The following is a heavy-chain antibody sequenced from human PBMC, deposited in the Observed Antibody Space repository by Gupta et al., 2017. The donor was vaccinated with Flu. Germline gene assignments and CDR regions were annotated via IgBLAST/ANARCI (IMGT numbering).Heavy chain of an antibody. CDR3: ARDHVIAAAGYLYYHYYGMDV. D-gene: IGHD6-13*01. V-gene: IGHV3-33*01. CDR2: IWYDGSNK. J-gene: IGHJ6*02. CDR1: LCTFYRYT. Sequence: ASLCTFYRYTMRWVRPAPGKGLEWVAVIWYDGSNKYYADSVKGRFTISRDNSKNTLYLQMNSLRAEDTAVYYCARDHVIAAAGYLYYHYYGMDVWGQGTTVTVSS.